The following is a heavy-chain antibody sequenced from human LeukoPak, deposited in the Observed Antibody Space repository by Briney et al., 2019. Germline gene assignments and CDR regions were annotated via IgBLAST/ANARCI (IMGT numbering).Heavy chain of an antibody. CDR3: QTTEGY. D-gene: IGHD1-1*01. CDR1: AGSFGGYY. V-gene: IGHV4-34*01. CDR2: ITHSEST. J-gene: IGHJ4*02. Sequence: PSETLSPTCAVYAGSFGGYYWGCIRQPPGKGLEWIGEITHSESTNYNPSLKSRVTMSVDTSKNQFSLKLSSLTAADTAVYYCQTTEGYWGQGTLVTVSS.